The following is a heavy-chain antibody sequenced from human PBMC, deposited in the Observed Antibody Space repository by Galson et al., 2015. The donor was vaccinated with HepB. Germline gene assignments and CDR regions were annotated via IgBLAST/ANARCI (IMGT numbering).Heavy chain of an antibody. V-gene: IGHV3-21*01. Sequence: SLRLSCAASGFTFSSYSMHWVRQAPGKGLEWVSSISSSSSYINYADSVKGRFTISRDNAKNTLYLQMNSLRAEDTAVYYCAGLVDGFDFWGQGTMVTVSS. D-gene: IGHD6-19*01. J-gene: IGHJ3*01. CDR1: GFTFSSYS. CDR2: ISSSSSYI. CDR3: AGLVDGFDF.